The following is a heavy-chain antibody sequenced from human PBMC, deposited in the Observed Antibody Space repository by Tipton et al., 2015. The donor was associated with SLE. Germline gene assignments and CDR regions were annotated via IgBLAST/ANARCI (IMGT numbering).Heavy chain of an antibody. D-gene: IGHD5-18*01. Sequence: TLSLTCTVSGGSISSYYWSWIRQPPGKGLEWIGYIYTSGSTNYNPSLKSRVTMSVDTSKNQFSLKLSSVTAADTAVYYCARDYGGGYSYGDAFDIWGQGTMVTVSS. J-gene: IGHJ3*02. CDR2: IYTSGST. CDR1: GGSISSYY. V-gene: IGHV4-59*01. CDR3: ARDYGGGYSYGDAFDI.